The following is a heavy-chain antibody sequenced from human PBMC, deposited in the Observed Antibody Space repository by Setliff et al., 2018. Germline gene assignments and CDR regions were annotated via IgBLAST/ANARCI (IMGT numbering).Heavy chain of an antibody. D-gene: IGHD2-2*01. CDR3: APHSRSSDWRALDY. J-gene: IGHJ4*02. CDR2: ITSDGGTT. V-gene: IGHV3-23*01. CDR1: GFTLSSHG. Sequence: GGSLRLSCAASGFTLSSHGMSWVRQAPAKGLEWVSTITSDGGTTWYADSVKGRFTIYRDNSKNILYLQMNSLRAEDTAVYYCAPHSRSSDWRALDYWGQGTLVTVSS.